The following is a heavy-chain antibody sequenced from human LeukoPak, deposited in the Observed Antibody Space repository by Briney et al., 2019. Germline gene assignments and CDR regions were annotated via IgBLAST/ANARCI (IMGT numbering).Heavy chain of an antibody. CDR1: GGTFSNFA. J-gene: IGHJ4*02. Sequence: GASVKVPCKASGGTFSNFAISWVRQAPGQGLEWMGGIIPIFGTANYAQKFQGRVTIITGESTSTAYMELSSLISEDTAVYYCARGPLFYGSGVTYFDDWGQGTLVTVSS. CDR2: IIPIFGTA. V-gene: IGHV1-69*05. D-gene: IGHD3-10*01. CDR3: ARGPLFYGSGVTYFDD.